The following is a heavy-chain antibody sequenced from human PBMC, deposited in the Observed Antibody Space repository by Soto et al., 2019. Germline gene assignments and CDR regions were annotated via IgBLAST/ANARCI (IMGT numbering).Heavy chain of an antibody. Sequence: QVQLVQSGAEVKKPGASVKVSCKASGYTFTSYAMHWVRQAPGQRLEWMGWINDDNGNTKYSQKFQGRVTITRDTAASTDNMELSNLRSDATAMYYCATASSWVVTDYWDQGTQVTV. CDR2: INDDNGNT. CDR1: GYTFTSYA. D-gene: IGHD6-13*01. V-gene: IGHV1-3*01. CDR3: ATASSWVVTDY. J-gene: IGHJ4*02.